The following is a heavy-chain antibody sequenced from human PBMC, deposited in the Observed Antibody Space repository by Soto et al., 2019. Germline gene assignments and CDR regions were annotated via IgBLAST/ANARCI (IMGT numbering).Heavy chain of an antibody. V-gene: IGHV4-59*01. J-gene: IGHJ4*02. CDR2: VHYSGST. CDR1: GGSLNNYY. CDR3: ARGRVPAV. Sequence: QVQLQESGPGLVRPSETLFLTCTVSGGSLNNYYWSWIRQPPGKGLEWIGYVHYSGSTGYNPSLKGRVTISVETSKNQLSLKVTSVTAADTAIYFCARGRVPAVWGQGTLVTVSS. D-gene: IGHD2-2*01.